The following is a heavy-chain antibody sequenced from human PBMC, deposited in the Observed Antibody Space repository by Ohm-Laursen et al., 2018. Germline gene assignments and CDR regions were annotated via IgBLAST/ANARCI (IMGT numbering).Heavy chain of an antibody. D-gene: IGHD3-22*01. CDR1: GFTFSSYA. V-gene: IGHV3-23*01. CDR3: AKYADYYDSARMYYFDY. CDR2: ISGSGDST. J-gene: IGHJ4*02. Sequence: GSLRLSCAASGFTFSSYAMSWVRQAPGKGLEWVSAISGSGDSTYYADSVKGRFTISRDNSKNTLYLQMNSLRAEDAAVYYCAKYADYYDSARMYYFDYWGQGTLVTVSS.